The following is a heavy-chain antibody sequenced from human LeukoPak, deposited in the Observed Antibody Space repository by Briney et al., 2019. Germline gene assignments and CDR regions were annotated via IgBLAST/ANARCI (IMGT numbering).Heavy chain of an antibody. J-gene: IGHJ6*03. Sequence: PSETLSLTCAVYGGSFSGYYWRWIRQPPGKGLEWIGEISHSGNSNYNPSLKSRVTISVDTSKNQFSLKLSSVTAADAALYYCARGLNYYDNTGYYPAYMDVWGKGTTVTVSS. CDR2: ISHSGNS. CDR3: ARGLNYYDNTGYYPAYMDV. D-gene: IGHD3-22*01. V-gene: IGHV4-34*01. CDR1: GGSFSGYY.